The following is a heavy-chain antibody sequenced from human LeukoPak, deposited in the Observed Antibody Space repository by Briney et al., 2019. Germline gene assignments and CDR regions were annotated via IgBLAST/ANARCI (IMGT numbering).Heavy chain of an antibody. Sequence: SETLSLTCAVSGGSISSGGYSWSWIRQPPGKGLEWIGYIYHSGSTYYNPSLKSRVTISVDRSKNQFSLKLSSVTAADTAVYYCARYCSGGSCNNWFDPWGQGTLVTVSS. V-gene: IGHV4-30-2*01. CDR2: IYHSGST. D-gene: IGHD2-15*01. J-gene: IGHJ5*02. CDR3: ARYCSGGSCNNWFDP. CDR1: GGSISSGGYS.